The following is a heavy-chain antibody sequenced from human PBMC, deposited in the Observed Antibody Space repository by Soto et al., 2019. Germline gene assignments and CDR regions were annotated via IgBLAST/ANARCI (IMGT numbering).Heavy chain of an antibody. CDR1: GFTFSNYA. CDR3: AKSDCGLISCSVRDY. D-gene: IGHD2-15*01. J-gene: IGHJ4*02. CDR2: IGGSDGRT. Sequence: PGGSLRLSCAASGFTFSNYAMSWGRQAPGKGLEWVSSIGGSDGRTNYADSVKGRFTISRDNSKNTLYLQMNILRAEDTAVFYCAKSDCGLISCSVRDYWGPGTLVTVSS. V-gene: IGHV3-23*01.